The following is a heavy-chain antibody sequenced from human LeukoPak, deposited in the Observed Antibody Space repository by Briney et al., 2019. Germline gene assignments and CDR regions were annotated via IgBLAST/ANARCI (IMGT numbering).Heavy chain of an antibody. CDR1: GGSISSYY. Sequence: MPSETLSLTCTVSGGSISSYYWSWIRQPPGKGLEWIGYIYYTGSTNYNPSLKNRVTISLDTSKNHFSLKLSSVTAADTAVYYCASGGAYFDSWGQGALVTVSS. CDR2: IYYTGST. J-gene: IGHJ4*02. D-gene: IGHD3-16*01. V-gene: IGHV4-59*08. CDR3: ASGGAYFDS.